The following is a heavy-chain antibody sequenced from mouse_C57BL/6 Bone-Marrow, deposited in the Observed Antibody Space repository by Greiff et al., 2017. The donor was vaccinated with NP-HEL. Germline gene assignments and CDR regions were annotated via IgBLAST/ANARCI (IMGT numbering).Heavy chain of an antibody. CDR3: AKRVYGSSYDWYCDV. CDR2: INPNNGGT. V-gene: IGHV1-22*01. J-gene: IGHJ1*03. CDR1: GYTFTDYN. Sequence: EVQLQQSGPELVKPGASVKMSCKASGYTFTDYNMHWVKQSHGKSLEWIGYINPNNGGTSYNQKFKGKATLTVNKSSSTAYMELRSLTSEDSAVYYCAKRVYGSSYDWYCDVWGTGTTVTVSS. D-gene: IGHD1-1*01.